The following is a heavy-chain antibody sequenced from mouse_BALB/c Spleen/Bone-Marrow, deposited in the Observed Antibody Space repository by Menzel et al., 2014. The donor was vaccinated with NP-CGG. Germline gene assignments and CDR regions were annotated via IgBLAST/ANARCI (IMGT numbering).Heavy chain of an antibody. CDR3: ARDRNNDIHWYLDV. Sequence: DVMLVESGGGLVQPGGSLGLSCATSGFTFSDYYMSWVRQPPGKALEWLGFIRNKAKGYTTEYIPSVKGRFTISRDNSQSMLYLQMNTLRAEDSATYYCARDRNNDIHWYLDVWGAGTTVTVSS. D-gene: IGHD2-12*01. V-gene: IGHV7-3*02. CDR2: IRNKAKGYTT. J-gene: IGHJ1*01. CDR1: GFTFSDYY.